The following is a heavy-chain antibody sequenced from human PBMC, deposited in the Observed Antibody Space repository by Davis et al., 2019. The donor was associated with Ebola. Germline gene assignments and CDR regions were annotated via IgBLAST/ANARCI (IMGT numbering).Heavy chain of an antibody. Sequence: PGGSLRLSCAASGFTFSSYAMSWVRQAPGKGLEWVSGISGSSGSAYYADSVKGRFTISRDNSKNTLSLQMNSLRAEDTAVYYCAKYYYDGSGFSYHFDYWGQGTLVTVSS. CDR3: AKYYYDGSGFSYHFDY. J-gene: IGHJ4*02. CDR2: ISGSSGSA. CDR1: GFTFSSYA. V-gene: IGHV3-23*01. D-gene: IGHD3-22*01.